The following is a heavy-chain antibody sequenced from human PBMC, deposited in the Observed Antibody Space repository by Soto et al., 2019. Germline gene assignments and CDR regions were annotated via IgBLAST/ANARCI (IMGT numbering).Heavy chain of an antibody. J-gene: IGHJ4*02. V-gene: IGHV4-31*03. D-gene: IGHD6-19*01. CDR1: GGSISSGGYY. CDR3: ASQASGWYPDY. CDR2: IFDSGTT. Sequence: SETLSLTCTVSGGSISSGGYYWSWLRQHPGKGLEWIGYIFDSGTTYYNPFLKSRVTISVDPSKSQFSLRLTSVTATDTAVYYCASQASGWYPDYWGQGTLVTVS.